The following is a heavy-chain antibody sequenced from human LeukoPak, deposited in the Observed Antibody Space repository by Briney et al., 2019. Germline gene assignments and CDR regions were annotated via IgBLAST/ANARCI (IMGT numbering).Heavy chain of an antibody. Sequence: PGRSLRLSCEASGFTFSSYAMHWVRQAPGKGLEWVAVVSYDGTNKYYADYMKGRFTISRDNSKKTLYLQVNSLRIEDTAVYYCARPFYGDSGYFDLWGRGTLVTVSS. CDR2: VSYDGTNK. CDR1: GFTFSSYA. CDR3: ARPFYGDSGYFDL. V-gene: IGHV3-30-3*01. J-gene: IGHJ2*01. D-gene: IGHD4-17*01.